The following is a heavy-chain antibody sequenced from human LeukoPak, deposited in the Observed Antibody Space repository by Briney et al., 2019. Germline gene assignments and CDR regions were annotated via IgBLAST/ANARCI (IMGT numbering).Heavy chain of an antibody. D-gene: IGHD1-7*01. Sequence: WINPNSGGTNYAQKFQGRVTMTRDTSISTAYMELSRLRSDDTAVYYCARDGVLTGTSWFDPWGQGTLVTVSS. V-gene: IGHV1-2*02. J-gene: IGHJ5*02. CDR2: INPNSGGT. CDR3: ARDGVLTGTSWFDP.